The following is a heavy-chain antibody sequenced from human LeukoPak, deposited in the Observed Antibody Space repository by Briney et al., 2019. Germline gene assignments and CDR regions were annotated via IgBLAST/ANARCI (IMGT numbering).Heavy chain of an antibody. D-gene: IGHD5-18*01. J-gene: IGHJ4*02. CDR2: IYYGGST. CDR3: ARDRSRYSYGIDY. CDR1: GGSISSYY. Sequence: SETLSLTCTVSGGSISSYYWSWIRQPPGKGLEWIGYIYYGGSTNYNPSLKSRVTISVDTSKNQFSLKLSSVTAADTAVYYCARDRSRYSYGIDYWGQGTLVTVSS. V-gene: IGHV4-59*01.